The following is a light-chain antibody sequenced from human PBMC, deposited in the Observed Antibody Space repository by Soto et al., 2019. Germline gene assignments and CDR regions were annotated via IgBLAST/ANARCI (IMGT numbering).Light chain of an antibody. Sequence: EIVLTQSPCTLSLSPGGRSTLPCRASQSVSSSYLAWYQQKNGQAPRLXIYGASSRATGIPDRFSGSGDGTDFNLTISRLEPEDFAVYYCQQYGSSPLTFGGGTKVDIK. J-gene: IGKJ4*01. CDR2: GAS. CDR3: QQYGSSPLT. CDR1: QSVSSSY. V-gene: IGKV3-20*01.